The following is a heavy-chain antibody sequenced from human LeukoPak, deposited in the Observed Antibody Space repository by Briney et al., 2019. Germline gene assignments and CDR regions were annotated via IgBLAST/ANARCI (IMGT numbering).Heavy chain of an antibody. V-gene: IGHV3-23*01. CDR3: AKSTGRLDPFDY. CDR2: TSKSGGDT. J-gene: IGHJ4*02. D-gene: IGHD2-2*01. CDR1: GFTFSKFA. Sequence: GGSLRLSCVASGFTFSKFAMSWVRQAPGKGLEWVSGTSKSGGDTYYADSVKGRFTISRDNSKNTLSLQMNSLRVEDTAVYYCAKSTGRLDPFDYWGQGTLVPVSS.